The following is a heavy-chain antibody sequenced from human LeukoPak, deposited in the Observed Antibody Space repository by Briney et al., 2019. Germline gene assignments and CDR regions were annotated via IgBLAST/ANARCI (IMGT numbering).Heavy chain of an antibody. J-gene: IGHJ5*02. CDR3: ARVSYQDYYGRFDP. Sequence: PGGSLRLSCAASGFSFSNHGMHWVRQAPGKRLEWVAVIWDDGNNKRYANSVNGRFTISRDNSESTLYLQMNGLTAEDTAMYYCARVSYQDYYGRFDPWGQGTLVIVSS. CDR1: GFSFSNHG. V-gene: IGHV3-33*01. D-gene: IGHD3-10*01. CDR2: IWDDGNNK.